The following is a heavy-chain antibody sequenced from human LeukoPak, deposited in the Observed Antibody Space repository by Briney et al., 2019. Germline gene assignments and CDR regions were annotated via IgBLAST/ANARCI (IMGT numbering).Heavy chain of an antibody. CDR2: IYHSGST. CDR1: GFSIISGYF. Sequence: PSETLSLTCTVSGFSIISGYFWGWIRQPPGKGLEWIGSIYHSGSTYYNPSLKSRVTISVDTSKNQFSLKLSSVTAADTAVYYCVRDGSYWYFDLWGRGTLVTVSS. J-gene: IGHJ2*01. V-gene: IGHV4-38-2*02. D-gene: IGHD2-15*01. CDR3: VRDGSYWYFDL.